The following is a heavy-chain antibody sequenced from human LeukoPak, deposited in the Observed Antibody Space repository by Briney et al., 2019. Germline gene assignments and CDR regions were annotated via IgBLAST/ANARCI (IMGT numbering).Heavy chain of an antibody. CDR2: IRSKTDGGTT. Sequence: GGSLRLSCAASGFTFRDAWMTWVRQAPGKGLEWVGRIRSKTDGGTTDYAVSVQGRFTISRDDSKNTLYLQMSSLKTEDTAVYYCAKHIYGVVSIQQWGQGTLVTVPS. V-gene: IGHV3-15*01. J-gene: IGHJ1*01. CDR1: GFTFRDAW. CDR3: AKHIYGVVSIQQ. D-gene: IGHD3-3*01.